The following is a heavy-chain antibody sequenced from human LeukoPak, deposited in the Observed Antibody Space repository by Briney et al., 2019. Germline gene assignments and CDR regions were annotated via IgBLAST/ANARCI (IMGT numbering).Heavy chain of an antibody. CDR2: IYTSGSTNY. D-gene: IGHD4-17*01. Sequence: SETLSLTCTVSGGSISSYYWNWIRQPAGKGREWIGRIYTSGSTNYNYNPSLKSRVTMPVDTSKNQFSLKLSSVTAADTAVYYCASGDANTAAAFDIWGQGTMVTVSS. CDR3: ASGDANTAAAFDI. J-gene: IGHJ3*02. V-gene: IGHV4-4*07. CDR1: GGSISSYY.